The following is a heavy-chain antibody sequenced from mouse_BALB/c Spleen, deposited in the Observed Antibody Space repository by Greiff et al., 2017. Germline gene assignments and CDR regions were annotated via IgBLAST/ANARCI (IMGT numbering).Heavy chain of an antibody. CDR3: ARGALYYEYDGGNYFDY. J-gene: IGHJ2*01. Sequence: EVKLVESGGGLVKPGGSLKLSCAASGFTFSDYYMYWVRQTPEKRLEWVATISDGDSTYYPDSVKGRFTISRDNARNILYLQMSSLRSEDTAMYYCARGALYYEYDGGNYFDYWGQGTTLTVSA. CDR1: GFTFSDYY. CDR2: ISDGDST. V-gene: IGHV5-6-5*01. D-gene: IGHD2-4*01.